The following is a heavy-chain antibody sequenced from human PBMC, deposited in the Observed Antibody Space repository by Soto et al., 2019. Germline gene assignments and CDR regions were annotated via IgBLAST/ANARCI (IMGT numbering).Heavy chain of an antibody. Sequence: GGSLRLSCAASGFTFSSYAMSWVRQAPGKGLEWVSAISGSGGSTYYADSVKGRFTISRDNSKNTLYLQMNSLRVEDTAVYYCAKGSSGWYERFDYWGQGTLVTVSS. D-gene: IGHD6-19*01. J-gene: IGHJ4*02. V-gene: IGHV3-23*01. CDR2: ISGSGGST. CDR3: AKGSSGWYERFDY. CDR1: GFTFSSYA.